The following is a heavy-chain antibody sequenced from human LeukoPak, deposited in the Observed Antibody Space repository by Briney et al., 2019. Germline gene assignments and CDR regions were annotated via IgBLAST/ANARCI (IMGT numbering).Heavy chain of an antibody. J-gene: IGHJ5*02. CDR1: GGSISSGGYY. CDR2: IYYSGST. Sequence: PSETLSLTCTVSGGSISSGGYYWSWIRQHPGKGLEWIGYIYYSGSTYYNPSLKSRVTISVDTSKNQFSLKLSSVTAADTAVYYCARDGIAAARSWFDPWGQGTLVTVSS. V-gene: IGHV4-31*03. D-gene: IGHD6-13*01. CDR3: ARDGIAAARSWFDP.